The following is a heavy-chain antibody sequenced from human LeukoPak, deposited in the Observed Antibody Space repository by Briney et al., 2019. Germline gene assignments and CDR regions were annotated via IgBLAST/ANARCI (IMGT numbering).Heavy chain of an antibody. CDR3: ARDAGSYSFNY. CDR2: ISSSGNTI. CDR1: GFIFSDYY. Sequence: SGGSLRLSCAASGFIFSDYYISWIRQAPGKGLEWVSYISSSGNTINYADSVKGRFTISRDNARNSLYLQMNSLRAEDTAVYYCARDAGSYSFNYWGQGTLVTVSS. J-gene: IGHJ4*02. V-gene: IGHV3-11*04. D-gene: IGHD6-13*01.